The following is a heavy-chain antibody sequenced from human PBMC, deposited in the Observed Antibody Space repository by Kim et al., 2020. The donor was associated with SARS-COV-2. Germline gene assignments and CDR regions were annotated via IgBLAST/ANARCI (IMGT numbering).Heavy chain of an antibody. J-gene: IGHJ5*02. Sequence: SETLSLTCAVSGGSISSSNWWSWVRQPPGKGLEWIGEIYHSGSTNYNPSLKSRVTISVDKSKNQFSLKLSSVTAADTAVYYCARENYYGSGRMFDPWGQGTLVTVSS. CDR2: IYHSGST. CDR1: GGSISSSNW. CDR3: ARENYYGSGRMFDP. D-gene: IGHD3-10*01. V-gene: IGHV4-4*02.